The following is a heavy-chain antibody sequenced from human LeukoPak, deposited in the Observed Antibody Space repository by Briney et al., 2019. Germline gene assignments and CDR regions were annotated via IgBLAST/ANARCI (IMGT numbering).Heavy chain of an antibody. CDR1: GYNFATYW. CDR2: VHPGDSDS. CDR3: ARHATNRGIAVAADNWFDP. J-gene: IGHJ5*02. V-gene: IGHV5-51*01. D-gene: IGHD6-19*01. Sequence: GESLKISCKGSGYNFATYWVAWVRQMPGKGLEWMGIVHPGDSDSSPSYSPSFQGQVTISADKSISTAYLQWSSLKASDTAMYYCARHATNRGIAVAADNWFDPWGQGTLVTVSS.